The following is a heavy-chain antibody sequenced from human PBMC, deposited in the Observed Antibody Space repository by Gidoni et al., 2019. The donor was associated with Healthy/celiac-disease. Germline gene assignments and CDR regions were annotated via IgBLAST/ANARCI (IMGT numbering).Heavy chain of an antibody. CDR2: ISAYNGNT. CDR1: GYTFTSYG. V-gene: IGHV1-18*01. Sequence: QVQLVQSGAEVKKPGASVKVSCKASGYTFTSYGISWVRQAPGQGLEWMGWISAYNGNTNYAQKLQGRVTMTTDTSTSTAYMELRSLRSDDTAVYYCARDFPIAAAGTYYYYGMDVWGQGTTVTVSS. J-gene: IGHJ6*02. CDR3: ARDFPIAAAGTYYYYGMDV. D-gene: IGHD6-13*01.